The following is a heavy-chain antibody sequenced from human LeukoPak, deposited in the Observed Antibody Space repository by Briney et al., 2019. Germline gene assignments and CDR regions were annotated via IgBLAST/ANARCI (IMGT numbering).Heavy chain of an antibody. Sequence: PSETLSLTCTVSGGSISSSSYYWGWIRQPPGTGLEWIGSIYYSGSTYYNPSLKSRVTISVDTSKNQFSLKLSSVTAAETAVYYCARHLSSGSSWYNDYWGQGTLVTVSS. J-gene: IGHJ4*02. CDR1: GGSISSSSYY. CDR3: ARHLSSGSSWYNDY. D-gene: IGHD6-13*01. CDR2: IYYSGST. V-gene: IGHV4-39*01.